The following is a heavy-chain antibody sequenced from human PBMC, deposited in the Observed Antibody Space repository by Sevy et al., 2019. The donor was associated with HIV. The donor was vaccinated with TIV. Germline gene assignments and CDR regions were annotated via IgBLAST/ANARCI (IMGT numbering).Heavy chain of an antibody. CDR1: GYTFTGDY. CDR3: ARDGGSGTTKSGMAV. J-gene: IGHJ6*02. D-gene: IGHD1-7*01. CDR2: VYPNRGGT. V-gene: IGHV1-2*06. Sequence: ASVKVSCKASGYTFTGDYLHWVRQAPGQGLEWMGRVYPNRGGTNYAQKFQGRVTMTRDTSISTAYMELSRLRSDVTAVYYCARDGGSGTTKSGMAVWGQGPTVTVS.